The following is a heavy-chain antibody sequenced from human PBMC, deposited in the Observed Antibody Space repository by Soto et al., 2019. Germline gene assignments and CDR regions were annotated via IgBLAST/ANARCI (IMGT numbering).Heavy chain of an antibody. D-gene: IGHD6-19*01. CDR3: AKGYSSGWPEFDYFDY. CDR2: ISGSGGST. V-gene: IGHV3-23*01. CDR1: GFTFSSYA. Sequence: EVQLLESGGGLVQPGGSLRLSCAASGFTFSSYAMSWVRQAPGKGLEWVSAISGSGGSTYYADSVKGRFTISRDNSKNTLYLQMNSLRAEDTAVYYCAKGYSSGWPEFDYFDYWGQGTLVTVSS. J-gene: IGHJ4*02.